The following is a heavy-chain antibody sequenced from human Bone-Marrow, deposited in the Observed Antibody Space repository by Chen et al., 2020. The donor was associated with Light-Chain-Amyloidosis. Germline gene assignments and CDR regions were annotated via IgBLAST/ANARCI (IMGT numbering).Heavy chain of an antibody. CDR1: GFTFGRHS. V-gene: IGHV3-21*02. Sequence: EVQLVESGGGLVKPGGSLRLSCAASGFTFGRHSMHWVRQAPGKGLERVSSISTSSSYIHYADSMKGRFTISRDNAKNALFLQMNSLRAEDTAVYYCVREVYDYNYGASYYYYSMDVWGQGTTVTVSS. CDR2: ISTSSSYI. CDR3: VREVYDYNYGASYYYYSMDV. J-gene: IGHJ6*02. D-gene: IGHD5-18*01.